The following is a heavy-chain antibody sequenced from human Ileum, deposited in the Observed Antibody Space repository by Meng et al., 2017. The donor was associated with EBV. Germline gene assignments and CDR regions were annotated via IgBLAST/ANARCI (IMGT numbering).Heavy chain of an antibody. CDR3: ARYGRCNGNSFYCFDP. D-gene: IGHD4-23*01. J-gene: IGHJ5*02. Sequence: QVPLLQLGPGLLKPSETLSLTCAVYGGSFNDYYWTWLRQPPGKGLEWIGEIDQSGYTKFNPSLSSRATISRDTSNNQFSLRLNSVTAADTALYYCARYGRCNGNSFYCFDPWGQGTLVTVSS. V-gene: IGHV4-34*01. CDR1: GGSFNDYY. CDR2: IDQSGYT.